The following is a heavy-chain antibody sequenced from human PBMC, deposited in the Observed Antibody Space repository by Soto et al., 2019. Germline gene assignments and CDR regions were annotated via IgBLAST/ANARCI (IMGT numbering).Heavy chain of an antibody. CDR1: GFTFSSYG. J-gene: IGHJ4*02. CDR2: ISGGAGTT. V-gene: IGHV3-48*02. CDR3: ARGGAGRPDN. Sequence: EVQLVNSGGGLVQPGGSLRLSCAASGFTFSSYGMNWVRQAPGKGLEWVSYISGGAGTTNYADSVKGRFTTSRDKAKSLLSLQLNSLRDDDTAVYYCARGGAGRPDNWGQGPLVIVAS. D-gene: IGHD6-13*01.